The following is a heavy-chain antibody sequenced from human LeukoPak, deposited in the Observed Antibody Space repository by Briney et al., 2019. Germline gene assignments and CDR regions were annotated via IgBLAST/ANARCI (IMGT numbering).Heavy chain of an antibody. D-gene: IGHD3-22*01. CDR3: ARVYYYDSSGYSYYFDY. CDR2: IKQDGSEK. J-gene: IGHJ4*02. V-gene: IGHV3-7*04. Sequence: PGGPLRLSCAASGFTFSSYWMSWVRQAPGKGLEWVANIKQDGSEKYYVDSVKGRFTISRDNAKNSLYLQMNSLRAEDTAVYYCARVYYYDSSGYSYYFDYWGQGTLVTVS. CDR1: GFTFSSYW.